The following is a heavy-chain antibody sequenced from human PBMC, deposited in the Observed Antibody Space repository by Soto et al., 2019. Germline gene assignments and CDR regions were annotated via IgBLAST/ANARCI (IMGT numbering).Heavy chain of an antibody. D-gene: IGHD3-16*01. J-gene: IGHJ4*02. CDR2: ISAYNGNT. V-gene: IGHV1-18*01. Sequence: QVQLVQSGAEVKKPGASVKVSCKASGYTFTNFGISWVRQAPGQGLEWMGWISAYNGNTNYAQKFQGRGTMTTDTATRATYMELSIVRVEDRAVYYCARGGARIDYWGQGTLVTVSS. CDR3: ARGGARIDY. CDR1: GYTFTNFG.